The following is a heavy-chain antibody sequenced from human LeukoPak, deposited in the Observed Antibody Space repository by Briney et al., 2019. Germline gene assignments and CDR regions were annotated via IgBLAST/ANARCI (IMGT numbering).Heavy chain of an antibody. CDR2: ISSNGGST. CDR3: VKDIHYYGSGDYYNGYFDY. Sequence: GGSLRLSCSASGFSFSNYAMHWVRQAPGKGLEYVSAISSNGGSTYYADSVKGRFTISRDNSKNTLYLQVSSLRAEDTAVYYCVKDIHYYGSGDYYNGYFDYWGQGTLVTVSS. J-gene: IGHJ4*02. V-gene: IGHV3-64D*09. D-gene: IGHD3-10*01. CDR1: GFSFSNYA.